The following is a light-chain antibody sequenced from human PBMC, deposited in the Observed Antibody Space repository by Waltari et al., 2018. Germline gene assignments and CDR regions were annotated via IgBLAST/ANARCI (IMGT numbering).Light chain of an antibody. CDR1: QGISSW. Sequence: DTQMTQSPSSLSASVGDRVTVTCRASQGISSWLAWYQQKPGKAPKLLIYKASSLQSGVPSSFSGSGSGTDFTLTISSVQPEDFATYYCQHYVSAPFTFGPGTKLDIK. CDR2: KAS. CDR3: QHYVSAPFT. V-gene: IGKV1-5*03. J-gene: IGKJ3*01.